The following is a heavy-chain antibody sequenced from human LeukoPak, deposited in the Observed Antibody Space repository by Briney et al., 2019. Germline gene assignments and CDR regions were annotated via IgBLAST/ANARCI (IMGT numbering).Heavy chain of an antibody. V-gene: IGHV4-38-2*02. CDR2: TYHGGTT. CDR1: GYSISSGYP. J-gene: IGHJ4*02. D-gene: IGHD2-21*02. Sequence: SETLSLTCTVSGYSISSGYPWGWIRQPPGKGLEWIGSTYHGGTTYSNPSLKSRVIISEDTSKNQFSLKLSSVTAADTAVYYCARGSGDWTYYFDYWGQGTLVTVSS. CDR3: ARGSGDWTYYFDY.